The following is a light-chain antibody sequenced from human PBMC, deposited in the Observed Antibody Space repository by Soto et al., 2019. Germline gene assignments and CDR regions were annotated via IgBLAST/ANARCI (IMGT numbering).Light chain of an antibody. Sequence: EIVMTQSPSTLSGAGGERATLSCRASQSVRNDLAWYQQKPGQAPSLLIFGASTRATGVPARFSGSGSGTEFTLNISSLRSEDFAVYYCQHYNNWPPGTFGQGTKVDIK. V-gene: IGKV3-15*01. CDR2: GAS. J-gene: IGKJ1*01. CDR3: QHYNNWPPGT. CDR1: QSVRND.